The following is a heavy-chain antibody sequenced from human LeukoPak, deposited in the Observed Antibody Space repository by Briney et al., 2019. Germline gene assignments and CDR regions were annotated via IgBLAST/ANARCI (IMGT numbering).Heavy chain of an antibody. D-gene: IGHD6-13*01. CDR2: ISYDGSNK. CDR1: GFTFSGYG. CDR3: AKDIAAAGSY. Sequence: PGRSLRLSCAASGFTFSGYGMHWVRQAPGKGLEWVAVISYDGSNKYYADSVKGRFTISRDNSKNTLYLQMNSLRAEDTAVYYCAKDIAAAGSYWGQGTLVTVSS. J-gene: IGHJ4*02. V-gene: IGHV3-30*18.